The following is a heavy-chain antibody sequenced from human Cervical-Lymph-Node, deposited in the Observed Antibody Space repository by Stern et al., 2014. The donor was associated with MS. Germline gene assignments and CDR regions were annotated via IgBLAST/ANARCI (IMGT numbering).Heavy chain of an antibody. Sequence: QVTSKESGPTLVKPTETLTLTCSLSGFSIRTSGVGVGWIRQPPGKALEXLALIYSDEDNRCSPSQKSRPTVSRDPSKNQVVLTMPNMDPVNTATYYWARQGNVDWSPHSYYVMDVWGQGTTVTVTS. V-gene: IGHV2-5*02. D-gene: IGHD3-9*01. CDR3: ARQGNVDWSPHSYYVMDV. CDR2: IYSDEDN. CDR1: GFSIRTSGVG. J-gene: IGHJ6*02.